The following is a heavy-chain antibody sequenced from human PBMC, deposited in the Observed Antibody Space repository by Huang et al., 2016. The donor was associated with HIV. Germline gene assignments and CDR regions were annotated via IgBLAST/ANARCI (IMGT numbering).Heavy chain of an antibody. CDR3: ARVFGDYDSSGYLDYFDY. V-gene: IGHV2-5*01. CDR1: EFSLTTSGMG. J-gene: IGHJ4*02. Sequence: QITLKESGPPLVKPTQTLTLTCIFSEFSLTTSGMGVGWIRQSPGTALEWLALIYWNDEKRYSPSLKTRLTITKNTSRNQVVLTVTNMDPVDTATYFCARVFGDYDSSGYLDYFDYWGQGTLVTVSS. CDR2: IYWNDEK. D-gene: IGHD3-22*01.